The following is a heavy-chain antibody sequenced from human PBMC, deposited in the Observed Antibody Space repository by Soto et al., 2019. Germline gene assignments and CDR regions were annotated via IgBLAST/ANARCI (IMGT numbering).Heavy chain of an antibody. V-gene: IGHV3-15*07. CDR2: IKSNIDGGAT. J-gene: IGHJ4*02. CDR1: GFSFHLAW. D-gene: IGHD3-9*01. Sequence: EVQLVESGGGLVKPGGSLRLSCAASGFSFHLAWLNWVRQAPGTGPEWVGLIKSNIDGGATDYAAPVEGRFTISRDDSKNTLYLQMNSLRTEDTAVYYCKTDALTRQSTDHWGQGTLVTVSS. CDR3: KTDALTRQSTDH.